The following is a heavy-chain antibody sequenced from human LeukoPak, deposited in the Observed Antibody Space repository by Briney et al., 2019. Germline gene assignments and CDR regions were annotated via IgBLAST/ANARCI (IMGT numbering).Heavy chain of an antibody. Sequence: GASVKVSCKASGYTFTSYGISWVRQAPGQGLEWMGGIIPIFGTANYAQKFQGRVTITADESTSTAYMELSSLRSEDTAVYYCARVGGSSSGWTNFDYWGQGTLVTVSS. J-gene: IGHJ4*02. CDR3: ARVGGSSSGWTNFDY. CDR2: IIPIFGTA. D-gene: IGHD6-19*01. CDR1: GYTFTSYG. V-gene: IGHV1-69*13.